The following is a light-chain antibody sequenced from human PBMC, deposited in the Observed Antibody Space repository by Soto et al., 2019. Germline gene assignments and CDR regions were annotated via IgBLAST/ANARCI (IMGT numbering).Light chain of an antibody. CDR3: SSYAGSSNV. Sequence: QSALTQPASVSGSPGQSITISCTVTSSDVGGYNYVSWYQQHPGKAPKLMIYEVNKRPSGVPDRFSGSKSGNTASLTVSGLQAEDEADYYCSSYAGSSNVFGTGTKVTV. CDR1: SSDVGGYNY. V-gene: IGLV2-8*01. J-gene: IGLJ1*01. CDR2: EVN.